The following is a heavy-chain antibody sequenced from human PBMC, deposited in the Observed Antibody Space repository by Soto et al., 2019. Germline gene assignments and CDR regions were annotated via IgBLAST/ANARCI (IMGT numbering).Heavy chain of an antibody. Sequence: QVQLVQSGAEVKKPGSSVKVSCKISGGTFSRYSISWVRQAPGQGLEWMGGIVPIFGTTNYAQKFQDRVTITTDESATTAHMELSNPRSEDTAVYYCARPYEGGYSSNHHYYYALDVWGQGTAVTVSS. CDR1: GGTFSRYS. D-gene: IGHD3-22*01. CDR3: ARPYEGGYSSNHHYYYALDV. J-gene: IGHJ6*02. V-gene: IGHV1-69*01. CDR2: IVPIFGTT.